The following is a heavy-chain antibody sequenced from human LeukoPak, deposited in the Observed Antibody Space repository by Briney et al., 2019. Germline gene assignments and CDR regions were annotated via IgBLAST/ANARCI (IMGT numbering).Heavy chain of an antibody. CDR1: GGTFSSYA. J-gene: IGHJ4*02. CDR2: IIPIFGTA. D-gene: IGHD2-2*01. V-gene: IGHV1-69*13. Sequence: SVKVSCNASGGTFSSYAISWVRQAPGQGLEWMGGIIPIFGTANYAQKFQGRVTITADESTSTAYMELSSLGSEDTAVYYCASPPSRLYCSSTSCPFDYWGQGTLVTVSS. CDR3: ASPPSRLYCSSTSCPFDY.